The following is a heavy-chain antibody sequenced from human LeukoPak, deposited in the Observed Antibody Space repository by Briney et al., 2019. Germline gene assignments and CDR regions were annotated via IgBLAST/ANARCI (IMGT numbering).Heavy chain of an antibody. D-gene: IGHD3-22*01. J-gene: IGHJ4*02. CDR2: IYHSGST. CDR1: GGSISSGGYS. Sequence: SQTLSLTCAVSGGSISSGGYSWSWIRQPPGKGLEWIGYIYHSGSTYYNPSLKSRVTISVDTSKNQFSLKLSSVTAADTAVYYCARPDSSGPLVDYWGQGTLVTVSS. CDR3: ARPDSSGPLVDY. V-gene: IGHV4-30-2*01.